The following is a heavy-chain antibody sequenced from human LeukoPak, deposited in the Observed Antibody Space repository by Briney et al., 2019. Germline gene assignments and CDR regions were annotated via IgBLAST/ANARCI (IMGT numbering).Heavy chain of an antibody. CDR3: ARHLFADYGDYSFGV. CDR2: IHYSGST. Sequence: KASETLSLTCTVSGGSISSYYWSWIRQPPGKELEWIGYIHYSGSTHYNPSLKSRVTISLDTSNNQFSLKLSSVTAADTAVYYCARHLFADYGDYSFGVWGQGTLVTVSS. V-gene: IGHV4-59*08. CDR1: GGSISSYY. D-gene: IGHD4-17*01. J-gene: IGHJ4*02.